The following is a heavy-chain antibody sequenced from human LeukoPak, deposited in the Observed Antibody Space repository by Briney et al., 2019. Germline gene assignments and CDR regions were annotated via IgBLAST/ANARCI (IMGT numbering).Heavy chain of an antibody. CDR1: GFTFGDYA. CDR2: IRSKAYGGTT. D-gene: IGHD2-8*01. Sequence: PGRSLRLSCTASGFTFGDYAMSWVRQAPGKGLEWVGFIRSKAYGGTTEHAASVKGRFTISRDDSKSIAYLQMNSLKTEDTAVYYCTRDVSYCTNGVCYTGFDYWGHGTLVTVSS. CDR3: TRDVSYCTNGVCYTGFDY. V-gene: IGHV3-49*04. J-gene: IGHJ4*01.